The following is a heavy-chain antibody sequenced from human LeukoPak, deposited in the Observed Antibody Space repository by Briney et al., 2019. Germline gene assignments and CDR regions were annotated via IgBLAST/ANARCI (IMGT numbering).Heavy chain of an antibody. V-gene: IGHV1-69*13. CDR2: IIPIFGTA. Sequence: ASVKVSCKASGGTFSSYAISWVRQAPGQGLEWMGGIIPIFGTANYAQKFQGRVTITADESTSTAYMELSSLRSEDTAVYYCARVLSYYDSSGYYLLDAFDIWGQGTMVTVSS. CDR1: GGTFSSYA. CDR3: ARVLSYYDSSGYYLLDAFDI. J-gene: IGHJ3*02. D-gene: IGHD3-22*01.